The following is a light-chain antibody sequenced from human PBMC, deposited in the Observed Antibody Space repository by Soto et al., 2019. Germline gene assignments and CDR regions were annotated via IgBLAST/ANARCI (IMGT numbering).Light chain of an antibody. V-gene: IGLV2-14*01. CDR2: EVS. CDR3: NSYTSSSTVV. Sequence: QSALTQPASVSGSPGQSITISCTGTSSDVGGYNYVSWYQQHPGKAPKLMIYEVSNRPSGVSNRFSGSRSGNTASLTISGLLAEDEAEYYCNSYTSSSTVVFGTGTKLTVL. J-gene: IGLJ1*01. CDR1: SSDVGGYNY.